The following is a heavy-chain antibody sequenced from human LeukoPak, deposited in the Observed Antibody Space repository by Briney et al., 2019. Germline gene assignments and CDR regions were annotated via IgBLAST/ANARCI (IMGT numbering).Heavy chain of an antibody. Sequence: PSETLSLTCAVSGGSFSNYYWSWIRQTPGKGLEWIGEMNQIGSTNYNPSLKSRVTISVDTSKNQFSLKLSSVTAADTAVYYCARGSPLHRYCSSTSCYTLVDTAMVFYYFDYWGQGTLVTVSS. D-gene: IGHD2-2*02. CDR2: MNQIGST. CDR1: GGSFSNYY. J-gene: IGHJ4*02. CDR3: ARGSPLHRYCSSTSCYTLVDTAMVFYYFDY. V-gene: IGHV4-34*01.